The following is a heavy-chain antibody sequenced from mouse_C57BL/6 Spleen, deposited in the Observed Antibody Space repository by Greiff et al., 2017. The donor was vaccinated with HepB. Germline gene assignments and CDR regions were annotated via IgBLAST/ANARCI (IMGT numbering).Heavy chain of an antibody. V-gene: IGHV8-12*01. J-gene: IGHJ1*03. D-gene: IGHD1-1*01. CDR3: ARSYGSSPPLDV. CDR1: GFSLSTSGMG. CDR2: IYWDDDK. Sequence: QVTLKECGPGILQSSQTLSLTCSFSGFSLSTSGMGVSWIRQPSGKGLEWLAHIYWDDDKRYNPSLKSRLTISKDTSRNQVFLKITSVDTADTATYYCARSYGSSPPLDVWGTGTTVTVSS.